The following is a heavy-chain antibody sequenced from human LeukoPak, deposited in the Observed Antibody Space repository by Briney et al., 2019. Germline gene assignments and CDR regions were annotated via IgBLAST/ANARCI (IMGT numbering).Heavy chain of an antibody. J-gene: IGHJ4*02. CDR2: ISWNSGSI. V-gene: IGHV3-9*01. CDR3: AKDKTYGLDY. CDR1: GFTFDDYA. D-gene: IGHD3-10*01. Sequence: PGGSLRLSCAASGFTFDDYAMHWVRQAPGKGLEWVSGISWNSGSIGYADSVKGRFTISRDNAKNSLYLQMNSLRAEDTALYYCAKDKTYGLDYWGQGTLVTVSS.